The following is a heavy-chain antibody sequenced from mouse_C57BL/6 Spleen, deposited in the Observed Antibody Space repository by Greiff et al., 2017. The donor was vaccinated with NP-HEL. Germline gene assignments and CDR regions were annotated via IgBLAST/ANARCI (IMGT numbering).Heavy chain of an antibody. CDR1: GYTFTDYY. J-gene: IGHJ4*01. V-gene: IGHV1-76*01. D-gene: IGHD1-1*01. CDR2: IYPGSGNT. CDR3: ARSRDYYGSYAMDY. Sequence: QVQLQQSGAELVRPGASVKLSCKASGYTFTDYYINWVKQRPGQGLEWIARIYPGSGNTYYNEKFKGKATLTAEKSSSTAYMQLSSLTSEDSAVYFCARSRDYYGSYAMDYWGQGTSVTVSS.